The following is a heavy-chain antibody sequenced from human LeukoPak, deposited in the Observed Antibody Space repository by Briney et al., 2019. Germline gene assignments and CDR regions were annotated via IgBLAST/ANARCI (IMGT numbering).Heavy chain of an antibody. J-gene: IGHJ4*02. Sequence: SETLSLTCAVYGGSFIGYYWSWIRQPPGKGLEWIGEINHSGSTNYNPSLKSRVTISVDTSKNQFSLKLSSVTAADTAVYYCARWVTGLDYWGQGTLVTVSS. CDR3: ARWVTGLDY. D-gene: IGHD2-21*02. CDR1: GGSFIGYY. CDR2: INHSGST. V-gene: IGHV4-34*01.